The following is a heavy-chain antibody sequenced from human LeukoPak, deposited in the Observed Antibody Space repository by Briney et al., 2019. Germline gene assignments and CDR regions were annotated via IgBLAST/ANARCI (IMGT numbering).Heavy chain of an antibody. CDR2: INHSGST. D-gene: IGHD2-8*02. CDR3: ARGIAXAFXTLLVGQYFQH. Sequence: SETLSLTCAVYGGSFSGYYWSWIRQPPGKGLEWIGEINHSGSTNYNPSLKSRVTISVDTSKNQFSLKLSSVTAADTAVYYCARGIAXAFXTLLVGQYFQHWGQGTLVTVSS. CDR1: GGSFSGYY. J-gene: IGHJ1*01. V-gene: IGHV4-34*01.